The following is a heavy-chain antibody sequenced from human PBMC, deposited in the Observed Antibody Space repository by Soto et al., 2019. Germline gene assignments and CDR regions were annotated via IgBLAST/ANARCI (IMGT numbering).Heavy chain of an antibody. CDR2: IYYSGST. V-gene: IGHV4-59*01. CDR1: GGSISSYY. CDR3: ARDSRDDFGYYYYYMDV. Sequence: QVQLQESGPGLVKPSETLSLTCTVSGGSISSYYWSWIRQPPGKGLEWIGYIYYSGSTNYNPSLKSRVTISVDTSKNQFSLKLSSVTAADTAVYYGARDSRDDFGYYYYYMDVWGKGTTVTVSS. D-gene: IGHD3-3*01. J-gene: IGHJ6*03.